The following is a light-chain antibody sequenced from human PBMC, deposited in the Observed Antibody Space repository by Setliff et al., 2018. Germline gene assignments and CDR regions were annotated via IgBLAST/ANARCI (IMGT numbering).Light chain of an antibody. CDR3: SSYTSGSTFVV. Sequence: QSALPQPRSVSGSPGRSVTISCTGTSSDVGAYNYVSWYQQHPGKVPKLMIYDVRKRPSGVPDRFSGSKSGTTASLTISGLQAEDEADYYCSSYTSGSTFVVFGGGTKVTV. CDR1: SSDVGAYNY. J-gene: IGLJ2*01. CDR2: DVR. V-gene: IGLV2-11*01.